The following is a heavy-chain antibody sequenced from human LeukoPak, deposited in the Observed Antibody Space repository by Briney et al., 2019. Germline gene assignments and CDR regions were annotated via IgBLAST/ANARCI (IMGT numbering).Heavy chain of an antibody. D-gene: IGHD6-13*01. CDR1: GFTFSGSA. CDR3: TRSWQXFTFDY. V-gene: IGHV3-73*01. J-gene: IGHJ4*02. CDR2: IRSKANSYAT. Sequence: GGSLRLSCAASGFTFSGSAMHWVRQASGKGLEWVGRIRSKANSYATAYAASVKGRFTISRDDSKNTAYLQMNSLKTEDTAVYYCTRSWQXFTFDYWGQGXLXTXSS.